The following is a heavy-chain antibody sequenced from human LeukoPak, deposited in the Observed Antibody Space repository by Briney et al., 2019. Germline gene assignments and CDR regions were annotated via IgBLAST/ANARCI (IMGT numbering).Heavy chain of an antibody. J-gene: IGHJ5*02. Sequence: ASVKVSCKATGYTFTSYAMNWVRQAPGQGLEWMGWINTNTGNPTYAQGFTGRFVFSLDTSVSTAYLQISSLKAEDTAVYYCARAIVVVVAAARFDPWGQGTLVTVSS. D-gene: IGHD2-15*01. CDR1: GYTFTSYA. V-gene: IGHV7-4-1*02. CDR3: ARAIVVVVAAARFDP. CDR2: INTNTGNP.